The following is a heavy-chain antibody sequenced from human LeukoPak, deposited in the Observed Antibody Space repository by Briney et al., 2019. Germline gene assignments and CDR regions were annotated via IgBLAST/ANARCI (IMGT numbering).Heavy chain of an antibody. J-gene: IGHJ6*04. V-gene: IGHV3-48*03. CDR3: ARAPLLWFGEYSYYYGMDV. Sequence: GGSLRLSCAASGFTFSSYEMNWVRQAPRKGLEWVSYISSSGGTIYYADSVKGRFTISRDNAKNSLYLQMNSLRAEDTAVYYCARAPLLWFGEYSYYYGMDVWGKGTTVTVSS. CDR2: ISSSGGTI. D-gene: IGHD3-10*01. CDR1: GFTFSSYE.